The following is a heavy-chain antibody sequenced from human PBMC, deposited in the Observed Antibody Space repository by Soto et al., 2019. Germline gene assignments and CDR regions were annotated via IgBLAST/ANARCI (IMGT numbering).Heavy chain of an antibody. J-gene: IGHJ5*02. Sequence: QVQLVESGGGVVQPGRSLRLSCAASGFTFSSYGMHWVRQAPGKGLEWVAVISYDGSNKYYADSVKGRFTISRDNSKNTLYVQMDRLIAQATAVYYGAKEPPVSSSWYDRWFGPWGPGTLVTVSS. CDR3: AKEPPVSSSWYDRWFGP. CDR2: ISYDGSNK. D-gene: IGHD6-13*01. CDR1: GFTFSSYG. V-gene: IGHV3-30*18.